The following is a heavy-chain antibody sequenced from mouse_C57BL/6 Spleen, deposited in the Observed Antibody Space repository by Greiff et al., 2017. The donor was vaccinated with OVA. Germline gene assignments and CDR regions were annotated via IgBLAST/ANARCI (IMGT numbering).Heavy chain of an antibody. J-gene: IGHJ4*01. CDR3: ARSNPYAMDY. V-gene: IGHV1-54*01. CDR2: INPGSGGT. Sequence: QVQLQQSGAELVRPGTSVKVSCKASGYAFTNYLIEWVKQRPGQGLEWIGVINPGSGGTNYNEKFKGKATLTADKSSSTAYMQLSSLTSEDSAVYFCARSNPYAMDYWGQGTSVTVSS. CDR1: GYAFTNYL.